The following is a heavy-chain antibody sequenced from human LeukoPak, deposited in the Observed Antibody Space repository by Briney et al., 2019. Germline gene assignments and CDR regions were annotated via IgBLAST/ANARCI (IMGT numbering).Heavy chain of an antibody. CDR1: GFTFSGSA. D-gene: IGHD2-2*01. Sequence: GGSLRLSCAASGFTFSGSAMHWVRQASGKGLEWVGRIRSKANSYATAYAASVKGRFTISRDDSKNTAYLQMNSLRAEDTAVYYCARDFSSTSVGYYYYGMDVWGQGTTVTVSS. J-gene: IGHJ6*02. CDR3: ARDFSSTSVGYYYYGMDV. CDR2: IRSKANSYAT. V-gene: IGHV3-73*01.